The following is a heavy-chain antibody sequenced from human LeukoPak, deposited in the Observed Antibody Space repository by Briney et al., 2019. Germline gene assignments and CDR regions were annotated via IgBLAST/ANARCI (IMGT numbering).Heavy chain of an antibody. CDR1: GFTFSSYV. J-gene: IGHJ4*02. CDR3: AKAYSVGATQFDY. CDR2: ISNSGGST. D-gene: IGHD1-26*01. V-gene: IGHV3-23*01. Sequence: GGSLRLSCAASGFTFSSYVMSWVRQAPGKGLEWVSSISNSGGSTYYADSVKGRFTISRDNSKNTLYLQMNSLRAEDTAVYYCAKAYSVGATQFDYWGQGTLVTVSS.